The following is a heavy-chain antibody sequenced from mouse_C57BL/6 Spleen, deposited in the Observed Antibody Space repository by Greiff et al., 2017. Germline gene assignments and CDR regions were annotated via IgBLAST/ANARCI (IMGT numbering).Heavy chain of an antibody. V-gene: IGHV5-4*01. D-gene: IGHD1-1*01. CDR2: ISDGGSYT. Sequence: EVKLMESGGGLVKPGGSLKLSCAASGFTFSSYAMSWVRQTPEKRLEWVATISDGGSYTYYPDNVKGRFAISRDNAKNNLYLQMSHLKSEDTAMYYCARDQGSHYAMDYWGQGTSVTVSS. J-gene: IGHJ4*01. CDR3: ARDQGSHYAMDY. CDR1: GFTFSSYA.